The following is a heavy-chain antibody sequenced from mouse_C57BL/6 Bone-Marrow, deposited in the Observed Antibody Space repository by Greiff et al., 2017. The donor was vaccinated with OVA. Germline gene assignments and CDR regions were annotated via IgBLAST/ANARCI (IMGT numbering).Heavy chain of an antibody. CDR1: GYTFTSHW. Sequence: VQLQQSAAELVKPGASVKLSCKASGYTFTSHWMHWVKQRPGQGLEWIGMIHPNSGSTNYNEKFKSKATLTVDKSSSTAYMQLSSLTSEDSAVYYCVCAPLLAYWGQGTTLTVSS. J-gene: IGHJ2*01. CDR2: IHPNSGST. CDR3: VCAPLLAY. V-gene: IGHV1-64*01. D-gene: IGHD1-1*01.